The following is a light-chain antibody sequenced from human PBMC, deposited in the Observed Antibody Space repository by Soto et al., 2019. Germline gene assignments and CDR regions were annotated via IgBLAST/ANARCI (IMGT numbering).Light chain of an antibody. CDR3: SSYTSSSTWV. Sequence: QSVLTQPASVSGSPGQSITISCTGTSSDVGGYNYVSWYQQHPGKAPKLMIYEVSNRPSGVSNRFSGSKSGNTASLTISGLHAEDDADYYCSSYTSSSTWVFGGGTKLTVL. V-gene: IGLV2-14*01. J-gene: IGLJ3*02. CDR1: SSDVGGYNY. CDR2: EVS.